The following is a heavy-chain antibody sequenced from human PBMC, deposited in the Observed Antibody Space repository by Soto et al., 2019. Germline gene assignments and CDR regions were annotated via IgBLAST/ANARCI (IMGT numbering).Heavy chain of an antibody. CDR3: ARLPNRYYDSSGYYENYFDY. D-gene: IGHD3-22*01. CDR1: GCTLTELS. J-gene: IGHJ4*02. Sequence: ASVKVSCKVSGCTLTELSMHWVRQAPGKGLEWMGGFDPEDGETIYAQKFQGRVTMTEDTSTDTAYMELSSLRSEDTAVYYCARLPNRYYDSSGYYENYFDYWGQGTLVTVSS. CDR2: FDPEDGET. V-gene: IGHV1-24*01.